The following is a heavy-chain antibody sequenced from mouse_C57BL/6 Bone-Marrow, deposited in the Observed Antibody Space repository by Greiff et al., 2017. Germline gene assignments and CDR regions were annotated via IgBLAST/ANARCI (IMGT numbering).Heavy chain of an antibody. Sequence: QVQLQQSGAELVRPGASVKLSCKASGYTFTDYYINWVKQRPGQGLEWIARIYPGSGNTYYNEKFKGKATLTAEKSSSTAYMQLSSLTSEDSAVYFCGREGSMDGYSFAYWGQGTLVTVSA. D-gene: IGHD2-3*01. CDR3: GREGSMDGYSFAY. J-gene: IGHJ3*01. CDR2: IYPGSGNT. CDR1: GYTFTDYY. V-gene: IGHV1-76*01.